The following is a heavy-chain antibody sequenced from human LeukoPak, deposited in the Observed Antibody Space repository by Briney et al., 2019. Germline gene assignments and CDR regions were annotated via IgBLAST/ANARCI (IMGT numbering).Heavy chain of an antibody. D-gene: IGHD3-22*01. CDR3: ARDRPPRSYYDTSGPSDY. V-gene: IGHV3-7*01. J-gene: IGHJ4*02. CDR2: IKPDGTEK. Sequence: GGSLRLSCAASGFTFSSYWMSWVRQAPGKGLESVANIKPDGTEKYYVDSVKGRFTISRDNARNSLYLQMNSLRVEDTAVYFCARDRPPRSYYDTSGPSDYWSQGALVTVSS. CDR1: GFTFSSYW.